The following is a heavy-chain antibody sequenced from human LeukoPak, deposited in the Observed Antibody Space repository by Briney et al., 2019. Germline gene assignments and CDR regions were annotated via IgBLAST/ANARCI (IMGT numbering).Heavy chain of an antibody. CDR1: GFTFSSYE. J-gene: IGHJ4*02. V-gene: IGHV3-48*03. Sequence: PGGSLRLSCAASGFTFSSYEMNWVRQAPGKGLEWVSYISSSGSTIYYADSVKGRFTISRDNAKNSLYLQMNSLRAEDTAVYYCARARAGGRWLQPYYFDYWGQGTLVTVSS. CDR3: ARARAGGRWLQPYYFDY. D-gene: IGHD5-24*01. CDR2: ISSSGSTI.